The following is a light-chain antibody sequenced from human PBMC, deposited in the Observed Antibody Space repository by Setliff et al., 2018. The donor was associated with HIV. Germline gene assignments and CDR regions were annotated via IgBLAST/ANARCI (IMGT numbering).Light chain of an antibody. CDR3: CSYAGTNILYV. Sequence: QSVLTQPASVSGSPGQSITISRTGTSRDVGGYNYVSWYQQHPGKAPKLIIYEVRNRPSGVSNRFSGSKSGNTASLTISGLQTEDEADYYCCSYAGTNILYVFGTGTKV. J-gene: IGLJ1*01. CDR2: EVR. CDR1: SRDVGGYNY. V-gene: IGLV2-14*01.